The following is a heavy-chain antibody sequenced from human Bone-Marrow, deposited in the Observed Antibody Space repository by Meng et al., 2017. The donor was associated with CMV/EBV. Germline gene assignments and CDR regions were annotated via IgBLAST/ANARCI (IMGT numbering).Heavy chain of an antibody. CDR3: AIPGYCSSTTCSIYYYNYSMDF. J-gene: IGHJ6*02. V-gene: IGHV1-2*02. Sequence: ASVKVSCKASGYTFTGYYMHWVRQAPGQGLEWMGWINPNSGGTNYAQKFQGRVTMTRDTSISTAYMELSRLRSDDTAVYYCAIPGYCSSTTCSIYYYNYSMDFCGQGTTVTVS. CDR2: INPNSGGT. D-gene: IGHD2-2*01. CDR1: GYTFTGYY.